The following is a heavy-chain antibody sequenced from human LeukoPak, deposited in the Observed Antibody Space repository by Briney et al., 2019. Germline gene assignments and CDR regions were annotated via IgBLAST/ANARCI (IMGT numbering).Heavy chain of an antibody. CDR2: IIPIFGTA. D-gene: IGHD3-22*01. CDR3: ARDIGGSSGYAYFDY. J-gene: IGHJ4*02. Sequence: SVKVSCKASGGTFSSYAISWVRQAPGQGLEWMGGIIPIFGTANYAQKFQGRVTITADESTSTAYMELSSLRSEDTAVYYCARDIGGSSGYAYFDYWGQGTLVTVSS. V-gene: IGHV1-69*01. CDR1: GGTFSSYA.